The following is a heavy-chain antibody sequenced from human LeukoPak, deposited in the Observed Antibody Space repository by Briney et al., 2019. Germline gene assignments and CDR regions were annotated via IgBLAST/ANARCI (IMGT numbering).Heavy chain of an antibody. D-gene: IGHD3-16*01. CDR2: ISSNGCST. V-gene: IGHV3-64D*06. J-gene: IGHJ4*02. CDR3: VKEGDYGYYFDY. CDR1: GFTFSSYA. Sequence: GGSLRLSCSASGFTFSSYAMDWVRQAPGKGLEYVSTISSNGCSTYYADSVKGRFTISRDDSKNTLYLRMSSLRAEDTAVYYCVKEGDYGYYFDYWGQGTLVTVSS.